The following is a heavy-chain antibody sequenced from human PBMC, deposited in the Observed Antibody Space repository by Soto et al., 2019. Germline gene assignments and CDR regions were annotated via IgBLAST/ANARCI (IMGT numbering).Heavy chain of an antibody. J-gene: IGHJ4*02. D-gene: IGHD4-17*01. CDR3: ARDRDYGWDY. CDR2: IRPDGGET. Sequence: EVQLVESGGGLVQPGGSLRLSCAASGFTFSSSWMSWVRQAPGKGPEWVANIRPDGGETYYVDSVKGRVTISRDYAKNSLYLQMNSLRVGDTAVYYCARDRDYGWDYWRQGTLVTVSS. V-gene: IGHV3-7*05. CDR1: GFTFSSSW.